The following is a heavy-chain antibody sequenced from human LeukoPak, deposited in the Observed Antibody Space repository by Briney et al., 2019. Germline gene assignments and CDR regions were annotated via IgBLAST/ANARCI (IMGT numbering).Heavy chain of an antibody. CDR1: GGTFSSET. Sequence: SVKVSCKASGGTFSSETISWVRQARGQGLEWMGRIIPILGITNYAQKFQGRVTITADKSTSTAYMELSSLRSDDTAVYYCARTRYDYGGLDYWGQGTLVTVSS. J-gene: IGHJ4*02. CDR3: ARTRYDYGGLDY. CDR2: IIPILGIT. V-gene: IGHV1-69*02. D-gene: IGHD4-23*01.